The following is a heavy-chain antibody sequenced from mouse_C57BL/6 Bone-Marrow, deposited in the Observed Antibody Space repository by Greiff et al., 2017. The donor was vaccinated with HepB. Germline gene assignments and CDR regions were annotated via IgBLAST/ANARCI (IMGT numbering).Heavy chain of an antibody. J-gene: IGHJ3*01. D-gene: IGHD1-1*01. CDR3: ARDYYGSSYQFAY. CDR2: ISYDGSN. Sequence: VQLQQSGPGLVKPSQSLSLTCSVTGYSITSGYYWTWIRQFPGNKLEWMGYISYDGSNNYNPSLKNRISITRDTSKNQFFLKLNSVTTEDTATYYCARDYYGSSYQFAYWGQGTLVTVSA. CDR1: GYSITSGYY. V-gene: IGHV3-6*01.